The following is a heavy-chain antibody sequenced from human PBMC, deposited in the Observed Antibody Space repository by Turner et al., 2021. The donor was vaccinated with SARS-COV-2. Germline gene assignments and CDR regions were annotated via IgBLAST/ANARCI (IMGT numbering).Heavy chain of an antibody. CDR2: IFHTGLS. D-gene: IGHD1-20*01. Sequence: QVQLRESGPGLEKPSETLSLTCTVSVGSVKNEYSYWAWIRLPPGKGPEWIGSIFHTGLSFSNPSLESRLILSVDTPRDQFSLRLTSVTAADTGVYYCATHRRGYNWKYFDNWGQGTLVTVSP. CDR3: ATHRRGYNWKYFDN. J-gene: IGHJ4*02. V-gene: IGHV4-39*01. CDR1: VGSVKNEYSY.